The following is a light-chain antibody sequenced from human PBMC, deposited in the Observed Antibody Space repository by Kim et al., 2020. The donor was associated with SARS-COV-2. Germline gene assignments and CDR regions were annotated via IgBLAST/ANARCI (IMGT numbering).Light chain of an antibody. CDR2: KDS. CDR3: YSAADTTLV. V-gene: IGLV3-27*01. CDR1: VLTSKC. Sequence: SYELTQPSSVSVIPGQTARITCSGDVLTSKCARWFQQKPGQAPVLIIYKDSERPSGIPERFSGSRSGTTVTLTISGAQVDDEADYYCYSAADTTLVFGRGTQLTVL. J-gene: IGLJ3*02.